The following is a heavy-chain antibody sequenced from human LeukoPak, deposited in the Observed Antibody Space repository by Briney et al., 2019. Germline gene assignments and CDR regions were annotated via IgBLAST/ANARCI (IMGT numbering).Heavy chain of an antibody. CDR3: AKKMGELLWFGEPYMDV. Sequence: GGSLRLSCAASGFTFSSYAMSWVRQAPGKGLEWVSAISGSGGSTYYADSVKGRFTISRDNSKNTLYPQMNSLRAEDTAVYYCAKKMGELLWFGEPYMDVWGKGTTVTVSS. CDR1: GFTFSSYA. CDR2: ISGSGGST. D-gene: IGHD3-10*01. V-gene: IGHV3-23*01. J-gene: IGHJ6*03.